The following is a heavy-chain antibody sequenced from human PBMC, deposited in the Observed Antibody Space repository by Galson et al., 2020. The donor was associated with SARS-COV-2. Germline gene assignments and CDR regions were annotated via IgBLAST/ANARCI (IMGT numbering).Heavy chain of an antibody. CDR2: IKQDGSEK. CDR3: ARGVCSGGSCYSGVVDY. J-gene: IGHJ4*02. Sequence: GESLKISCAASGFTFSSYWMSWVRQAPGKGLEWVANIKQDGSEKYYVDSVKGRFTISRDNAKNSLYLQMNSLRAEDTAVYYCARGVCSGGSCYSGVVDYWGQGTLVTVPS. CDR1: GFTFSSYW. V-gene: IGHV3-7*03. D-gene: IGHD2-15*01.